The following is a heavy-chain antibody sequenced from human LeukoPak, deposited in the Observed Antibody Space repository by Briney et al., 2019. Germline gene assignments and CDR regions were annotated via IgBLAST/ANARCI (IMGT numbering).Heavy chain of an antibody. J-gene: IGHJ4*02. D-gene: IGHD2-15*01. V-gene: IGHV1-2*02. CDR3: ARVHCSGGSCYAHHFDY. Sequence: ASVKVSCKASGYTFTCYYMHWVRQAPGQGLEWMGWINPNSGGTNYAQKFQGRVTMTRDTSISTAYMELSRLRSDDTAVYYCARVHCSGGSCYAHHFDYWGQGTLVTVSS. CDR1: GYTFTCYY. CDR2: INPNSGGT.